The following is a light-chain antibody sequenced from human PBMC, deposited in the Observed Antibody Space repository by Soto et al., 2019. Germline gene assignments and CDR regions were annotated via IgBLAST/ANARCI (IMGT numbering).Light chain of an antibody. V-gene: IGKV3-20*01. CDR3: QQYGSSGT. CDR1: QSVSIN. J-gene: IGKJ1*01. CDR2: GAS. Sequence: EIVMTQSPGTLSVSPVERATLSGRASQSVSINLAWYQQKPGQAPRLLIYGASNRATGIPDRFSGSGSGTDFTLTISRLEPGDFAVYYCQQYGSSGTFGQGTKVDIK.